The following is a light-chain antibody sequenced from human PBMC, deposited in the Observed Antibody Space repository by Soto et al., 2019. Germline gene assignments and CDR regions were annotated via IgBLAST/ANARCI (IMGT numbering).Light chain of an antibody. J-gene: IGLJ1*01. CDR1: RSDVGAYNS. V-gene: IGLV2-18*01. CDR3: SLYISGSTYV. CDR2: EVN. Sequence: QSVLTQPPSASGSRGQSVTISCTGTRSDVGAYNSVSWYQQPPGTAPKLIMYEVNTRPSGVPDRFSGSKSGSTASLTISGLQAEDEADYYCSLYISGSTYVFGTGTKLTVL.